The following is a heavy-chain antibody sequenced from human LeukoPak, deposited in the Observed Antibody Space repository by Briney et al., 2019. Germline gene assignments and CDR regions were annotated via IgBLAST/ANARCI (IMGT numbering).Heavy chain of an antibody. J-gene: IGHJ4*02. CDR2: IYHSGST. CDR1: GGSISSSNW. D-gene: IGHD6-19*01. V-gene: IGHV4-4*02. Sequence: SGTLSLTCAVSGGSISSSNWWSWVRQPPGKGLQWIGEIYHSGSTSYNPSLKSRVTISVVKSKNQFSLKLSSVTAADTALYYCANSIAVAGGFDFWGQGTLVTVSS. CDR3: ANSIAVAGGFDF.